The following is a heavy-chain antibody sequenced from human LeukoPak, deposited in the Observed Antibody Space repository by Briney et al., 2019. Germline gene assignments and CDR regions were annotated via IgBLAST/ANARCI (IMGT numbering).Heavy chain of an antibody. CDR2: IYYSGSS. D-gene: IGHD2-2*01. V-gene: IGHV4-39*01. CDR3: ATQDVVVPTAAQRPLDY. CDR1: GGSISTSSFY. Sequence: SETLSLTCIVSGGSISTSSFYWDWIRQPPGKGLEWIGSIYYSGSSYYNPSLKSRVTMSADTSKNQFSLKLSSVTAADTAVYYCATQDVVVPTAAQRPLDYWGQGTLVTVSS. J-gene: IGHJ4*02.